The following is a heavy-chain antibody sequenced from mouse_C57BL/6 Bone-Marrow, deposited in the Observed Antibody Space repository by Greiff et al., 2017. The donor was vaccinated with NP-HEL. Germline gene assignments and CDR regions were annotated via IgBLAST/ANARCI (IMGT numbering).Heavy chain of an antibody. CDR2: IDPSDSYT. Sequence: VQLQQSGAELVMPGASVKLSCKASGYTFTSYWMHWVKQRPGQGLEWIGEIDPSDSYTNYNQKFKGKSTLTVDKSSSTAYMQLSSLTSEDSTVYYWAMGYYYSGPFAYWGQGTLVTVSA. D-gene: IGHD2-12*01. J-gene: IGHJ3*01. CDR1: GYTFTSYW. CDR3: AMGYYYSGPFAY. V-gene: IGHV1-69*01.